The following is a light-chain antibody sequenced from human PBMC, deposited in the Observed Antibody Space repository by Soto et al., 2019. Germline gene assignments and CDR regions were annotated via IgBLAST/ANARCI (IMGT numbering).Light chain of an antibody. CDR1: SSDVGSYNL. J-gene: IGLJ2*01. CDR3: CSYAGSVV. CDR2: EGS. V-gene: IGLV2-23*01. Sequence: QSALTQPASVSGSPGQSITICCTGTSSDVGSYNLVSWYQQHPGKAPKLMIYEGSKRPSGVSNRFSGSKSGNTASLTISGLRAEDEADYYCCSYAGSVVFGGGTKLTVL.